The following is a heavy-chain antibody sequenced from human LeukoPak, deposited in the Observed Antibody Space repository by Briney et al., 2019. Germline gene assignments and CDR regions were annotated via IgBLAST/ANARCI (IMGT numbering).Heavy chain of an antibody. CDR1: GLTFSSYA. V-gene: IGHV3-23*01. CDR3: ARDYCSGGSCYRGWFDP. CDR2: ISGSGGST. Sequence: GASLRLSCAASGLTFSSYAMSWVRQAPGKGLEWVSAISGSGGSTYYADSVKGRFTISRDNSKNTLYLQMNSLRAEDTAVYYCARDYCSGGSCYRGWFDPWGQGTLVTVSS. D-gene: IGHD2-15*01. J-gene: IGHJ5*02.